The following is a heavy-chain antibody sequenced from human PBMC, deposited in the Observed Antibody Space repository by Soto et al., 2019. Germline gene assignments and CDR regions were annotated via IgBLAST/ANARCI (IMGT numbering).Heavy chain of an antibody. CDR2: IYYSGST. Sequence: NLSETLSLTCTVSGGSISSSSYYWGWIRQPPGKGLEWIGSIYYSGSTYYNPSLKSRVTISVDTSKNQFSLKLSSVTAADTAVYYCARRLYYDSSGLEGGGMDVWGQGTTVTVS. CDR3: ARRLYYDSSGLEGGGMDV. D-gene: IGHD3-22*01. J-gene: IGHJ6*02. CDR1: GGSISSSSYY. V-gene: IGHV4-39*01.